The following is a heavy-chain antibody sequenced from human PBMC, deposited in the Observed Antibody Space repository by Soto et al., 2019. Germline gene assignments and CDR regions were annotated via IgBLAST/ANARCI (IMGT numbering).Heavy chain of an antibody. CDR3: ARNPYVSGNYYLFGP. V-gene: IGHV4-4*07. J-gene: IGHJ5*02. CDR1: GASIRSYF. CDR2: IYIRGTT. Sequence: PSETLSLTCSVSGASIRSYFWSWVRQPAGQGLEWIGHIYIRGTTSYNPSLEGRVTLSLDTSKNQVSLVVTSVTAADTAVYYCARNPYVSGNYYLFGPWGQGTLVTVSS. D-gene: IGHD3-22*01.